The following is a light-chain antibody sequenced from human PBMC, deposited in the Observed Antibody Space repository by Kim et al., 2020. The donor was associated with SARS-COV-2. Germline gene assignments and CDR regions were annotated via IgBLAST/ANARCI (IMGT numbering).Light chain of an antibody. J-gene: IGLJ3*02. V-gene: IGLV2-14*03. CDR3: GSYTTSDTVV. CDR1: SSHVGSYNL. Sequence: GQSVAISCTGTSSHVGSYNLVSWYQQPPSKAPNLMIYDVSNRSAGVSSRSSGSNSGTTASLTIAGHQAEDEADYCGGSYTTSDTVVFGGGTQLTVL. CDR2: DVS.